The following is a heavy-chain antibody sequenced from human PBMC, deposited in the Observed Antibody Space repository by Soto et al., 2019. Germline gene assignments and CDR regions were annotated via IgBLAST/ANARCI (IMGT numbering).Heavy chain of an antibody. J-gene: IGHJ1*01. V-gene: IGHV6-1*01. Sequence: SQTLSLTCVISGDSVSSNSATWNSIRQSPSRGLEWLGRAYYRSKRYNDYAVSVKNRITIKPDTSKNQFSLQLNSVTSEDTAVYYCASIVGALRYFQPWGQGTLVPVSS. CDR3: ASIVGALRYFQP. CDR2: AYYRSKRYN. D-gene: IGHD1-26*01. CDR1: GDSVSSNSAT.